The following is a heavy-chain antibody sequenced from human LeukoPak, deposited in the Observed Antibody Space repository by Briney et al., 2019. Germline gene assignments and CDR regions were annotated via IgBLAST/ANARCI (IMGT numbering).Heavy chain of an antibody. CDR2: ISGSGGST. D-gene: IGHD3-3*01. CDR1: GFTFSSYS. Sequence: GGSLRLSCAASGFTFSSYSMNWVRQAPGKGLEWVSAISGSGGSTYYADSVKGRFTISRDNSKNTLYLQMNSLRAEDTAVYYCAKDDRYYDFWSGYYTGGKFDYWGQGTLVTVSS. J-gene: IGHJ4*02. CDR3: AKDDRYYDFWSGYYTGGKFDY. V-gene: IGHV3-23*01.